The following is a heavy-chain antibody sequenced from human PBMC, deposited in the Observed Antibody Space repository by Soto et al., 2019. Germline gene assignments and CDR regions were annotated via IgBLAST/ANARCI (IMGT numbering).Heavy chain of an antibody. V-gene: IGHV3-74*01. CDR1: GFTFSSYW. J-gene: IGHJ6*03. CDR3: ASSPPRATMYYYYYYMDV. D-gene: IGHD5-12*01. CDR2: INSDGSST. Sequence: GGSLRLSCAPSGFTFSSYWMHWVRQAPGKGLVWVSRINSDGSSTSYADSVKGRFTISRDNAKNTLYLQMNSLRAEDTAVYYCASSPPRATMYYYYYYMDVWGKGTPVTVSS.